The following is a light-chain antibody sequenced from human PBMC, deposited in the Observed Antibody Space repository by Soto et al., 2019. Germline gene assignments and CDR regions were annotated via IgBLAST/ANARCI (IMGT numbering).Light chain of an antibody. CDR2: GVT. CDR1: SSDVGAYYS. J-gene: IGLJ2*01. Sequence: QSALTQPASVSGSPGQSITISCTGTSSDVGAYYSVSWYQHHPGKAPKLIIYGVTNRPSGVSNRFSGSKSGNTASLTISGLQAEDEADYHCSSYTITNTLIFGGGTQLTVL. V-gene: IGLV2-14*01. CDR3: SSYTITNTLI.